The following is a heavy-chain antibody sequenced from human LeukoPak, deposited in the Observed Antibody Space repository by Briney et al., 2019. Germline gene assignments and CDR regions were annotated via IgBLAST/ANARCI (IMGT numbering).Heavy chain of an antibody. D-gene: IGHD3-22*01. CDR2: VYSGGST. J-gene: IGHJ4*02. CDR3: ARLANPSGHWD. CDR1: GFTGTTNY. Sequence: GGPLRLSCAVSGFTGTTNYMNWVLQAPGKDLEWVSVVYSGGSTFYADSVKGRFTISRDNSNNTLYPQMNNLRAEDTAVYYCARLANPSGHWDWGQGTLVTVSS. V-gene: IGHV3-53*01.